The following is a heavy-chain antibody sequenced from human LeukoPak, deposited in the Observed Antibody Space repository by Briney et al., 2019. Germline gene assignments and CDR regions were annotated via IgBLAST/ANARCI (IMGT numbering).Heavy chain of an antibody. CDR2: ISGSGGTT. D-gene: IGHD1-26*01. V-gene: IGHV3-23*01. CDR1: GFTFSNYG. Sequence: PGGSLRLSCAASGFTFSNYGMSWVRQAPGKGLEWISAISGSGGTTYYADSVKGRFTISRDNPNNTLFLQLNSLRAEDSAVYYCARALVGAKILWGQGTLVTVSS. CDR3: ARALVGAKIL. J-gene: IGHJ4*02.